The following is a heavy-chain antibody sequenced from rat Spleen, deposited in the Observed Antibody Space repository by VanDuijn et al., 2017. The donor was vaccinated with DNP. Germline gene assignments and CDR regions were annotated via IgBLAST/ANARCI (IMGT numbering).Heavy chain of an antibody. D-gene: IGHD3-1*01. J-gene: IGHJ3*01. V-gene: IGHV3-3*01. Sequence: VQLQESGPGLVKPSQSLSLTCSVTGYSITSSYRWNWIRKFPGNKLEWMGYINSAGSTNYNPSLKSRISITRDTSKNQFFLQVNSVTTEDTATYYCARSGTSSFAYWGQGTLVTVSS. CDR1: GYSITSSYR. CDR3: ARSGTSSFAY. CDR2: INSAGST.